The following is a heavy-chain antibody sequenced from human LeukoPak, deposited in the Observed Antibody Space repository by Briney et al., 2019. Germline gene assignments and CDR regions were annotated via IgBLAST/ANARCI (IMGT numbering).Heavy chain of an antibody. CDR1: GGSISSSSYY. CDR2: IYYSGST. Sequence: PSETLSLTCTVSGGSISSSSYYRGWIRQPPGKGLEWIGTIYYSGSTYYNPSLKSRVTISLDTSKNQFSLKLSSVTAADTAVYYCARHYIVVVPAAMYDWFDPWGQGTLVTVSS. CDR3: ARHYIVVVPAAMYDWFDP. V-gene: IGHV4-39*01. D-gene: IGHD2-2*01. J-gene: IGHJ5*02.